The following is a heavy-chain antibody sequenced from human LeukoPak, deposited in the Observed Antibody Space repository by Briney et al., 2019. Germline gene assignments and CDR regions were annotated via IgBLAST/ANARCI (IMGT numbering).Heavy chain of an antibody. J-gene: IGHJ5*01. Sequence: GGSLRLSCEASGFSFSIYAMSWVRQAPGKGLELVSSIRGNGGSTYYANSVKGQFTIARDNSKNTLYMEMNSLREENTALYYCVKGGQRYDFWRFDFWGRGTLVTVSS. CDR2: IRGNGGST. CDR3: VKGGQRYDFWRFDF. D-gene: IGHD3-3*01. CDR1: GFSFSIYA. V-gene: IGHV3-23*01.